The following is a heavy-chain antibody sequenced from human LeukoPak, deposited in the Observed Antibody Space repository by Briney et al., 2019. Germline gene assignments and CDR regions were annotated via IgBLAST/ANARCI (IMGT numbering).Heavy chain of an antibody. D-gene: IGHD6-13*01. J-gene: IGHJ6*03. Sequence: ASVKVSCKASRYTFTGYYMHWVRQAPGQGLEWMGWINPNSGVTDYAQNFQGRVTMTRDTSISTAYVELSRLRSDDTAVYYCARGGIAAAGTSYYYYYMDVWGKGTTVTISS. V-gene: IGHV1-2*02. CDR1: RYTFTGYY. CDR3: ARGGIAAAGTSYYYYYMDV. CDR2: INPNSGVT.